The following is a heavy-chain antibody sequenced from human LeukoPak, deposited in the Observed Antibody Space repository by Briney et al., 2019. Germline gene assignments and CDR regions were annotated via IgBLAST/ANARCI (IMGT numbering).Heavy chain of an antibody. V-gene: IGHV3-30*02. CDR1: GFTFSTYG. CDR3: AKSSGTYYSIDY. J-gene: IGHJ4*02. D-gene: IGHD3-10*01. CDR2: IRFDGSDK. Sequence: GGSLRLSCAASGFTFSTYGMHWVRRAPGKGLEGVAFIRFDGSDKYYAASVKGRFTISRDNSKNTLYLQMNSLRAEDTAVYYCAKSSGTYYSIDYWGQGALVTVSS.